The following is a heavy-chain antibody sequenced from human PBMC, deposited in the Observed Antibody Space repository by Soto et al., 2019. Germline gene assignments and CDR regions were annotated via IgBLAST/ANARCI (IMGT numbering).Heavy chain of an antibody. D-gene: IGHD4-17*01. Sequence: QAHLVQSGPEVKKPGASVKVSCKGSGYIFTSYGIAWVRQAPGQGLEWMGWISAHNGNTEYAQKFQGRVTVTRDTXTSTXXXXXXXXRSDDTALYYCARGRYGDYWGQGALVTVSS. CDR2: ISAHNGNT. V-gene: IGHV1-18*01. J-gene: IGHJ4*02. CDR3: ARGRYGDY. CDR1: GYIFTSYG.